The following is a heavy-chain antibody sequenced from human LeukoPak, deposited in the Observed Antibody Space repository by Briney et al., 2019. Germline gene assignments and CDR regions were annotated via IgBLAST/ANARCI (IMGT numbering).Heavy chain of an antibody. CDR2: ISGSGGST. V-gene: IGHV3-23*01. Sequence: GGSLRLSCAASGFTFSSYAMSWVRQAPGKGLEWVSAISGSGGSTYYADSVKGRFTISRDNSKNTLYLQMNSLRAEDTAVYYCAKGTDYYGSGDPAFDIWGQGTMVTVSS. D-gene: IGHD3-10*01. J-gene: IGHJ3*02. CDR3: AKGTDYYGSGDPAFDI. CDR1: GFTFSSYA.